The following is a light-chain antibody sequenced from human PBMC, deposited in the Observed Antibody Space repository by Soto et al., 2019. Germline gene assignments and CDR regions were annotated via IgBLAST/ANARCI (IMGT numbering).Light chain of an antibody. CDR1: SSNIGNNY. Sequence: QSVLTQPPSVSAAPGQKVTISCSGSSSNIGNNYVSWYQQLPGTAPKLLICDNNKRPSGIPDRFSDSKSGTPATLAITGLQTGDEADYYCGTWDSSLSAYVFGTGTKVTVL. CDR2: DNN. V-gene: IGLV1-51*01. CDR3: GTWDSSLSAYV. J-gene: IGLJ1*01.